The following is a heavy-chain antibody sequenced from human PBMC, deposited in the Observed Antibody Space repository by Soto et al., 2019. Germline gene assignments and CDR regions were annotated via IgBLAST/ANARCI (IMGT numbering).Heavy chain of an antibody. CDR3: AKYRRTDAEGYRLDF. Sequence: SETLSLTCTLSGGSISGFYWSWIRQPPGKGLEWIGYVYYSGSTKYNPSLESRVTISVDMSNNQFSLMLTSVTAADTAVYYCAKYRRTDAEGYRLDFWGQGTLVTDSS. CDR1: GGSISGFY. CDR2: VYYSGST. J-gene: IGHJ4*02. V-gene: IGHV4-59*01. D-gene: IGHD5-12*01.